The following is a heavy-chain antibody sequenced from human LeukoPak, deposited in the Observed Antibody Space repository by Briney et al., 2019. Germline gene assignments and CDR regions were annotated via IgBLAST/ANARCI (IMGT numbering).Heavy chain of an antibody. Sequence: PSETLSLTCTVSGGSISSNWWSWVRQPPGKGLEWIGEISHSGSTNYNPSLKSRVTMSVDKSKNQFSLKLSSVTAADTAVYYCARNYWFDPWGQGTLVTVSS. CDR3: ARNYWFDP. CDR1: GGSISSNW. CDR2: ISHSGST. V-gene: IGHV4-4*02. J-gene: IGHJ5*02.